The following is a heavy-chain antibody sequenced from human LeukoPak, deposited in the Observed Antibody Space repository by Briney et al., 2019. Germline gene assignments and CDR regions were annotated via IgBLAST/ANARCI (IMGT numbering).Heavy chain of an antibody. CDR1: GFSFSTYS. Sequence: GGSLRLSCAASGFSFSTYSMNWVRQAPGKGPEWVSSISSSSGDIYYGDSVKGRFTISRDNAKNSLYLQMNSLRVEDTAVYYCARDVKGQWLVHYGMDVWGQGTTVTVSS. J-gene: IGHJ6*02. D-gene: IGHD6-19*01. CDR3: ARDVKGQWLVHYGMDV. V-gene: IGHV3-21*01. CDR2: ISSSSGDI.